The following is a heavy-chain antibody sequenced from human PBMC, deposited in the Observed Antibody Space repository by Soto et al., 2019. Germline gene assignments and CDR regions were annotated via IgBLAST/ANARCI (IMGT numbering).Heavy chain of an antibody. CDR1: GFTFTNYN. V-gene: IGHV3-21*01. CDR3: ASAGSLAF. Sequence: GGSLRLSCAASGFTFTNYNMNWVRQAPGKGLEWVSSIGGSGASTYYADSVRGRFTISRDNAKNSLYLQMNSLRAEDTALYYCASAGSLAFWGQGT. J-gene: IGHJ4*02. CDR2: IGGSGAST. D-gene: IGHD2-15*01.